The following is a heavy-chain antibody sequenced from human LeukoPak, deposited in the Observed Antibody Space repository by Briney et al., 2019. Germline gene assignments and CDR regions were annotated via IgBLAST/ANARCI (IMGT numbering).Heavy chain of an antibody. D-gene: IGHD5-18*01. Sequence: GGSLRLSCAASGFTFSSYWMHWVRQAPGKGLVWVSRIKSDGSTTTYADSVKGRFTISRDNAKNTLYLQMNSLRAEDTAVYYCARVVDTHFGYWDQGTLVTVSS. V-gene: IGHV3-74*01. CDR1: GFTFSSYW. J-gene: IGHJ4*02. CDR2: IKSDGSTT. CDR3: ARVVDTHFGY.